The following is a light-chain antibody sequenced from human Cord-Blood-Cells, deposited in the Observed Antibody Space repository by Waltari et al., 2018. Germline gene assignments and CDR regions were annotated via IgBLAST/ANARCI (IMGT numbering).Light chain of an antibody. CDR3: SSYTSSSTWV. CDR1: SSDVGSYNR. CDR2: EGS. Sequence: QSALTQPPSVSGSPGQSVTISCTGPSSDVGSYNRVSWYQQPPDTAPKLMIYEGSNRPSGVPDRFSGSKSGNTASLTISGLQAEDEADYYCSSYTSSSTWVFGGGTKLTVL. J-gene: IGLJ3*02. V-gene: IGLV2-18*02.